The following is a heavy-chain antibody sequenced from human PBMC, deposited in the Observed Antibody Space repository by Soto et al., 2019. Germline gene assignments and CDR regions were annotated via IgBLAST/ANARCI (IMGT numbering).Heavy chain of an antibody. Sequence: GESLKISCKGSGYSFTSYWIGWVRQMPGKGLEWMGIIYPGDSDTRYSPSFQGQVTISADKSISTAYLQWSSLKASDTAMYYCARHIPLRGSWKYYYYYGMDVWGQGTTVTVSS. CDR2: IYPGDSDT. V-gene: IGHV5-51*01. CDR1: GYSFTSYW. J-gene: IGHJ6*02. CDR3: ARHIPLRGSWKYYYYYGMDV. D-gene: IGHD6-13*01.